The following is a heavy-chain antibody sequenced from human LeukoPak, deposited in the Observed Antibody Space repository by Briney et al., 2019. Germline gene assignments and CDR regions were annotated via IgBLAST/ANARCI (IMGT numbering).Heavy chain of an antibody. CDR1: GFTFSTST. CDR2: ISSSNDYI. CDR3: AKGDGYPDYFDY. V-gene: IGHV3-21*01. Sequence: GGSLRLSCAASGFTFSTSTMNWVRQAPGKGLEWVSCISSSNDYIYYADSVKGRFTISRDNAKNSLYLQMNSLRAEDTAVYYCAKGDGYPDYFDYWGQGTLVTVSS. D-gene: IGHD5-24*01. J-gene: IGHJ4*02.